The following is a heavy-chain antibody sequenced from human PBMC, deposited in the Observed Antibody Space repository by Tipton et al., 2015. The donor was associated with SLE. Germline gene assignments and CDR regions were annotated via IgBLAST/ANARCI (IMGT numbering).Heavy chain of an antibody. D-gene: IGHD2-2*01. V-gene: IGHV4-4*02. Sequence: SLRLSCAVSGGSISSSNWWTWVRQPPGKGLEWIGQIYHSGTTNYNPSLESRVTISVDTSKNQFSLKLSSVTAADTAVYYCAVGYCSSTSCQREYFQHWGQGTLVTVSS. CDR2: IYHSGTT. J-gene: IGHJ1*01. CDR1: GGSISSSNW. CDR3: AVGYCSSTSCQREYFQH.